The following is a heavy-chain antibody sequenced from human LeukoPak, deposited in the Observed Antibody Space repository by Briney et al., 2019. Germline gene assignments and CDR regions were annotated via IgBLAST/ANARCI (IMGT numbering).Heavy chain of an antibody. D-gene: IGHD3-10*01. CDR3: AKSGSYYNVHLDY. CDR2: ISWNSGSI. J-gene: IGHJ4*02. Sequence: PGGSLRLSCAASGFTFSSYAMSWVRQAPGKGLEWVSGISWNSGSIGYADSVKGRFTISRDNAKNSLYLQMNSLRAEDTALYYCAKSGSYYNVHLDYWGQGTLVTVSS. V-gene: IGHV3-9*01. CDR1: GFTFSSYA.